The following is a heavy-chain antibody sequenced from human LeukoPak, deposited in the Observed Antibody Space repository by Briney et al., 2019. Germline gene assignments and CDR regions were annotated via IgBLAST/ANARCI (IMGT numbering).Heavy chain of an antibody. Sequence: GGSLRLSCAASGFTFSSYGMTWVRQAPGKGLEWVSGISGSGGSTYYEDSVRGRFTISRDNSKNTLYLQMNSLRAEDTAVYYCAKNSGGTCYSHLDYWGQGTLVTVSS. CDR3: AKNSGGTCYSHLDY. CDR1: GFTFSSYG. CDR2: ISGSGGST. J-gene: IGHJ4*02. V-gene: IGHV3-23*01. D-gene: IGHD2-15*01.